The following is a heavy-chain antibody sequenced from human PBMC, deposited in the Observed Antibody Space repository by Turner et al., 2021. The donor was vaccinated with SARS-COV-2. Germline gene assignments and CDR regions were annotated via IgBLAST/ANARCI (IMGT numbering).Heavy chain of an antibody. V-gene: IGHV3-21*01. CDR2: ISSSSSYI. D-gene: IGHD3-22*01. CDR3: ARSPTAPGYYYDSSGYYTPYYFDY. J-gene: IGHJ4*02. CDR1: GLPFSSDS. Sequence: EVQLVESGGGLVRPGGSLRLSCAASGLPFSSDSRNWVRQAPGKGLEWVSSISSSSSYIYYADSVKGRFTISRDNAKNSLYLQMNSLRAEDTAVYYCARSPTAPGYYYDSSGYYTPYYFDYWGQGTLVTVSS.